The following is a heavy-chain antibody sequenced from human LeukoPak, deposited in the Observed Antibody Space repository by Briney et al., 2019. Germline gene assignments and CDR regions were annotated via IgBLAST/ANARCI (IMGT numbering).Heavy chain of an antibody. CDR3: ARDGDYDILTGRDEAYGMDV. CDR1: GGSISSYY. Sequence: SETLSLTCTVSGGSISSYYWSWIRQPAGKGLEWIGRIYSSGSTNYNPSLKSRVTMSVDTSNNQFSLKLSSVTAADTAVYYCARDGDYDILTGRDEAYGMDVWGQGTTVTVSS. J-gene: IGHJ6*02. CDR2: IYSSGST. V-gene: IGHV4-4*07. D-gene: IGHD3-9*01.